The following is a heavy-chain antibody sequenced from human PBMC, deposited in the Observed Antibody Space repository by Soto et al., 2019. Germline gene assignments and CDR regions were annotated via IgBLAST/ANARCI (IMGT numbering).Heavy chain of an antibody. Sequence: SETLSLTCTVSGGSVSSGDYYWSWIRQPPGKGLEWIGYIYYSGNTNYNPSLKSRVIISVDTSRNLFSLKLTSVTAADTAVYYCARIPVDTSMIYWLDPWGQGTLVTVSS. J-gene: IGHJ5*02. CDR2: IYYSGNT. V-gene: IGHV4-61*08. CDR1: GGSVSSGDYY. D-gene: IGHD5-18*01. CDR3: ARIPVDTSMIYWLDP.